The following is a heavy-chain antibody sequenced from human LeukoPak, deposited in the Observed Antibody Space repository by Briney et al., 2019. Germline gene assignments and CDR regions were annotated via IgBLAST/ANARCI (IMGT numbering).Heavy chain of an antibody. Sequence: GGSLRLSCAASGFTFSSYAMSWVRQAPGKGLEWVSAITGSGGSTYYADSVKGRFTISRDNSKSTLYLQMNSLIADDTAVYYCGLGASTYYFDYWGQGTLVTVSS. CDR2: ITGSGGST. CDR1: GFTFSSYA. D-gene: IGHD4-17*01. V-gene: IGHV3-23*01. J-gene: IGHJ4*02. CDR3: GLGASTYYFDY.